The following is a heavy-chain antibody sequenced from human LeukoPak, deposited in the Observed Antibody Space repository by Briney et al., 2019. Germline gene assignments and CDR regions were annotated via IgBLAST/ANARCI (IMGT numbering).Heavy chain of an antibody. V-gene: IGHV4-38-2*02. CDR1: GYSISSGYY. D-gene: IGHD1-26*01. J-gene: IGHJ5*02. Sequence: PSETLSLTCTVSGYSISSGYYWGWIRQPPGKGLEWIGSIYHSGSTYYNPSLKSRVTISVDTSKNQFSLKLTSVTAADTAVYYCARDRISGSYYNWFDPWGQGTLVTASS. CDR3: ARDRISGSYYNWFDP. CDR2: IYHSGST.